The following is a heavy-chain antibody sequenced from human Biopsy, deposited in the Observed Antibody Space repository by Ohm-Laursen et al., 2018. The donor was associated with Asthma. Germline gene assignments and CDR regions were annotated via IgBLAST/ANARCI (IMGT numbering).Heavy chain of an antibody. V-gene: IGHV1-3*01. CDR2: INAGNGNT. D-gene: IGHD1-7*01. Sequence: GASVKVSCKASGYTFINYAIHWVRQAPGQRLEWMGWINAGNGNTKYSQKFQGRVTISRDTSASTAYMDLSSLRSEDTAVYYCAREGITGTTAWFDPWGQGTLVTVSS. CDR3: AREGITGTTAWFDP. CDR1: GYTFINYA. J-gene: IGHJ5*02.